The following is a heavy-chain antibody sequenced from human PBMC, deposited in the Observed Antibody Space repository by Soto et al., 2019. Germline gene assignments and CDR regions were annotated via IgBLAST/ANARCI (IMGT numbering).Heavy chain of an antibody. D-gene: IGHD3-22*01. CDR3: ASDDYPYYDDSSGYHFDY. CDR2: ISSSRSTK. CDR1: GFTFSSYS. V-gene: IGHV3-48*01. J-gene: IGHJ4*02. Sequence: GGSLRLSCAASGFTFSSYSMNWVRQAPGKGLEWVSYISSSRSTKYYEDSVKGQFTISRDNAKNKLNLKMNSLRAEETTVNNCASDDYPYYDDSSGYHFDYWGQGALVTVSS.